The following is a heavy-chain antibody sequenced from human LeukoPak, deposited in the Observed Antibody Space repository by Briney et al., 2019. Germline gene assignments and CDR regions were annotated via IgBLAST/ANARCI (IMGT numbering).Heavy chain of an antibody. CDR2: IVVGSGNT. J-gene: IGHJ4*02. D-gene: IGHD3-3*01. CDR3: AATSITIFGVVIPLFDY. V-gene: IGHV1-58*02. Sequence: SVKVSCKASGFTFTSSAMQWVRQARGQRLEWIGWIVVGSGNTNYAQKFQERVTITRDMSTSTAYMELSSLRSEDTAVHYCAATSITIFGVVIPLFDYWGQGTLVTVSS. CDR1: GFTFTSSA.